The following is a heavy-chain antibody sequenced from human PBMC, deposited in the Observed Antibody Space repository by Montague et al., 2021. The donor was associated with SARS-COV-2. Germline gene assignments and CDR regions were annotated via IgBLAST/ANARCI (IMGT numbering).Heavy chain of an antibody. J-gene: IGHJ4*02. CDR2: IYYTGST. V-gene: IGHV4-61*01. CDR1: GGSVSSGFYY. CDR3: ARDTVLVPRVPDK. D-gene: IGHD2-15*01. Sequence: SETLSLTCTVSGGSVSSGFYYWNWIRQTPGKGLEWIGHIYYTGSTNYHPSLKSRVTISVDASKTQFSLKLTSVTAADTAVYYCARDTVLVPRVPDKWSQGVLVTVSS.